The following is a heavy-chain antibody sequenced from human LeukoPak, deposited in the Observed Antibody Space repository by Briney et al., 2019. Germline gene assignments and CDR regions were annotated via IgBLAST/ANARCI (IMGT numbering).Heavy chain of an antibody. J-gene: IGHJ4*02. Sequence: GGSLRLSCAASGFTFSSYAMHWVRQAPGKGPEWVSCISYTGVSTFYADSVKGRFTISRDNSKNTMFLQMNSLRAEDTAIYYCAKSEGGRCLLPSDFWGQGTLVTVSS. CDR2: ISYTGVST. CDR1: GFTFSSYA. V-gene: IGHV3-23*01. D-gene: IGHD2-15*01. CDR3: AKSEGGRCLLPSDF.